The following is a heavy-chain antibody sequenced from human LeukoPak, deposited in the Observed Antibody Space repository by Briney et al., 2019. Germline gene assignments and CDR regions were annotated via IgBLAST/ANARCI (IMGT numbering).Heavy chain of an antibody. CDR1: GFTFDDYA. CDR2: ISWNSGSI. V-gene: IGHV3-9*01. D-gene: IGHD3-22*01. Sequence: GGSLRLFCAASGFTFDDYAMHWVRQAPGKGLEWVSGISWNSGSIGYADSVKGRFTISRDNSKNTLYLQMNSLRAEDTAVYYCAKDQAMIVVVPSPDYWGQGTLVTVSS. CDR3: AKDQAMIVVVPSPDY. J-gene: IGHJ4*02.